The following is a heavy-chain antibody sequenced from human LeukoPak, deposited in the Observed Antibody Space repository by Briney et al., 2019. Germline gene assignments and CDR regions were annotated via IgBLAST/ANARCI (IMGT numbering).Heavy chain of an antibody. Sequence: SETLSLTCAVYGGSFSGHYWHWIRQPPGKWMEWIGEINHSGSTNYNPSLKSRITISVDTSKNQFSLRLNSVTAADTAVYYCARGPDYGGNYGRVDYWGQGTLVTVSS. V-gene: IGHV4-34*01. J-gene: IGHJ4*02. CDR3: ARGPDYGGNYGRVDY. CDR2: INHSGST. CDR1: GGSFSGHY. D-gene: IGHD4/OR15-4a*01.